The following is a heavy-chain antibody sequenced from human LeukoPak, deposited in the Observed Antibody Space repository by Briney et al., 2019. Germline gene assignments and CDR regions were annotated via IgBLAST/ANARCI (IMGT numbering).Heavy chain of an antibody. V-gene: IGHV4-38-2*02. D-gene: IGHD5-24*01. Sequence: SETLSLTCTVSGYSISNRYYWGWIRQPPGKGLEWIGSIYHSGSTDYNASLKSRVTISVDTSKNQFSLKLSSVTDADTAMYYCARSFYNTGGWLDPWGQGTLVTVSS. CDR3: ARSFYNTGGWLDP. CDR2: IYHSGST. J-gene: IGHJ5*02. CDR1: GYSISNRYY.